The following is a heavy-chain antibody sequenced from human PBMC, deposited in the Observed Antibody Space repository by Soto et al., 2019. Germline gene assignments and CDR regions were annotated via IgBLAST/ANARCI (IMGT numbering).Heavy chain of an antibody. CDR3: ARGEVGATAAFDI. CDR2: INHSGSP. J-gene: IGHJ3*02. Sequence: SETLSLTCVVYGGSFSDYYWSWIRQPPGKGREWIGEINHSGSPNYNPSLKSRVTISVDTSKNQFSLKLSSVTAADTAVYYCARGEVGATAAFDIWGQGTMVTVSS. V-gene: IGHV4-34*01. CDR1: GGSFSDYY. D-gene: IGHD1-26*01.